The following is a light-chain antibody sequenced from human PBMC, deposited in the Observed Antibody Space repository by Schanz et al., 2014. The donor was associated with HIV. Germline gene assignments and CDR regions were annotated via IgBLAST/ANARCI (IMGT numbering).Light chain of an antibody. V-gene: IGKV1-8*01. CDR3: QQSYRTPRT. CDR2: AAS. J-gene: IGKJ1*01. CDR1: QYISSD. Sequence: AIRMTQSPSSLSASPGDRVTFTCRASQYISSDLAWYQQKPGKAPKLLTYAASTLQSGVPSRFSGTGSGTDFTLTISSLQPEDFATYYCQQSYRTPRTFGQGTKVEIK.